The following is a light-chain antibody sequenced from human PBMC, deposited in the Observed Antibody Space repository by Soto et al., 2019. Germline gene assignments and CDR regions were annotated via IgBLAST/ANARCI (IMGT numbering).Light chain of an antibody. J-gene: IGKJ1*01. V-gene: IGKV1-39*01. CDR1: QSISSY. Sequence: DIQMTQSPSSLSASVGDRVTITCRASQSISSYLNWYQQKPGKAPKLLIYAASSLQSGVPSRFSCRGSETDFPLTISSLQPEDFATYYCQQSYSTAWTVGQGTMVEIK. CDR2: AAS. CDR3: QQSYSTAWT.